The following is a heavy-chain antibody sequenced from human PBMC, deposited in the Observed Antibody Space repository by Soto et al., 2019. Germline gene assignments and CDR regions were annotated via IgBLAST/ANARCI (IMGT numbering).Heavy chain of an antibody. V-gene: IGHV3-23*01. CDR3: AKDPYSNYWFDP. CDR1: GFTFSSYA. Sequence: GGSLRLSCAASGFTFSSYAMTWVRQAPGKGLEWVSAISGSGGSTYYADSVKGRFTISRDNSKNTLYLQMNSLRAEDTAVYYCAKDPYSNYWFDPWGQGTLVTSPQ. CDR2: ISGSGGST. D-gene: IGHD4-4*01. J-gene: IGHJ5*02.